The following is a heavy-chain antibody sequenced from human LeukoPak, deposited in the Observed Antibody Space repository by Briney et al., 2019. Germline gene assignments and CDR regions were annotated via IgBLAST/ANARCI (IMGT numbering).Heavy chain of an antibody. D-gene: IGHD3-10*01. V-gene: IGHV4-59*01. Sequence: SETLSLTCTVSGGSISSYHWNWIRQSRGKGLEWIGYIYYSGSTNYNPSLKSRVTISVDTSKNQFSLKLSSVTAADTAVYYCASLARYYYGSGWPSIDYWGQGTLVTVSS. CDR3: ASLARYYYGSGWPSIDY. CDR2: IYYSGST. CDR1: GGSISSYH. J-gene: IGHJ4*02.